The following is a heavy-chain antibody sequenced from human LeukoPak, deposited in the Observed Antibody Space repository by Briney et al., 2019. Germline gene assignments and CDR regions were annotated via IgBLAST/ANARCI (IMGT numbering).Heavy chain of an antibody. CDR3: ASDVWGSYRLTGRNFDY. CDR1: GFTFSSYS. V-gene: IGHV3-21*01. Sequence: GGSLRLSCAASGFTFSSYSMNWVRQAPGKGLEWVSSISSSSSYIYYADSVKGRFTISRDNAKNSLYLQMNSLRAEDTAVYYCASDVWGSYRLTGRNFDYWGQGTLVTVSS. J-gene: IGHJ4*02. CDR2: ISSSSSYI. D-gene: IGHD3-16*02.